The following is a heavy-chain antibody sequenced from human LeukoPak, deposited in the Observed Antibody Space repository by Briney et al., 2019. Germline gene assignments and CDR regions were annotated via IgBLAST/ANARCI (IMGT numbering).Heavy chain of an antibody. D-gene: IGHD6-19*01. V-gene: IGHV3-64*02. Sequence: PGGSLRLSCAASGFTFSNSAMYWVRQAPGKGLEFVSVISTNGDRTYYADSVKGRFTISRDNSKNTLYLQMGSLRADDMAVYYCARGGAIASSGCYDTFDYWGQGALVTISS. CDR1: GFTFSNSA. CDR2: ISTNGDRT. CDR3: ARGGAIASSGCYDTFDY. J-gene: IGHJ4*02.